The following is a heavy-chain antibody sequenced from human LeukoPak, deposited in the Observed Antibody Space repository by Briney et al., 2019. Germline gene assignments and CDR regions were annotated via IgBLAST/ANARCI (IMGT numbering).Heavy chain of an antibody. CDR2: IEQDGSEK. D-gene: IGHD6-13*01. J-gene: IGHJ4*02. V-gene: IGHV3-7*01. Sequence: GGSLRLSCAASGFTFSSYWMTWVRQAPGKGLEWVANIEQDGSEKYYVDSVKGRFTISRDNAKNSLYLQMNSLRAEDTAVYYCARDFYSSSWYDYFDYWGQGTLVTVSS. CDR3: ARDFYSSSWYDYFDY. CDR1: GFTFSSYW.